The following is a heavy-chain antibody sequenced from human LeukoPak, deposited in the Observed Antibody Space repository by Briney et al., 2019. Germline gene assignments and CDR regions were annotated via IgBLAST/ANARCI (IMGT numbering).Heavy chain of an antibody. Sequence: GGSLRLSCAASGFTFSSYVMHWVRQAPGKGLEWVAVMWFDGSNKYYAESVKGRFTISRDNSKNTLFLQMNSLRTEDTAVYYCARARNYYDNSGLFDYWGQGTLVTVSS. CDR1: GFTFSSYV. CDR3: ARARNYYDNSGLFDY. V-gene: IGHV3-33*01. CDR2: MWFDGSNK. J-gene: IGHJ4*02. D-gene: IGHD3-22*01.